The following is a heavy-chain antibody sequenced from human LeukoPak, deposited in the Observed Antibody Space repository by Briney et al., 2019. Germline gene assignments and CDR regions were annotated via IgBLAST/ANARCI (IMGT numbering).Heavy chain of an antibody. Sequence: PGGSLRLSCAASGFTFNSYAMHWVRQAPGKGLEWVALISYDGGNKYHADSVKGRFTISRDNSKNTLYLQMNILRAEDTAVYYCAREFPAGTLDYWGQGTLVTVSS. CDR3: AREFPAGTLDY. J-gene: IGHJ4*02. V-gene: IGHV3-30*01. CDR2: ISYDGGNK. CDR1: GFTFNSYA. D-gene: IGHD6-13*01.